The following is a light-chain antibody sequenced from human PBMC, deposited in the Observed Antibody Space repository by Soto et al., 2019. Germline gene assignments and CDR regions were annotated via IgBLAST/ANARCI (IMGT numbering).Light chain of an antibody. CDR1: QIVSSSY. Sequence: EIVLTQSPGPLSLSPGERATLSCRASQIVSSSYLCWYQQKLGQAPRVLIYRSSTIVTGIPARFSGSGSGTQSTLTIRSLQSEDFALYYCHQYENWPQTIGQGTKVDIK. CDR2: RSS. V-gene: IGKV3-15*01. CDR3: HQYENWPQT. J-gene: IGKJ1*01.